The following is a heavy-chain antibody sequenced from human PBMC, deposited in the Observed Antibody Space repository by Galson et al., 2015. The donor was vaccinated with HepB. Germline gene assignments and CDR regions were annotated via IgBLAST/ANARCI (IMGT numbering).Heavy chain of an antibody. Sequence: SLRLSCAASEFSLGDHAIYWVRQAPGKGLEWVAVMWHDGINKYYADSVKGRFTISRDNSKNALYLQMSSLRAGDSALYYCARLQGYDFANFLFDSWGQGTLVTVSS. CDR3: ARLQGYDFANFLFDS. D-gene: IGHD2-15*01. CDR2: MWHDGINK. J-gene: IGHJ4*02. V-gene: IGHV3-33*01. CDR1: EFSLGDHA.